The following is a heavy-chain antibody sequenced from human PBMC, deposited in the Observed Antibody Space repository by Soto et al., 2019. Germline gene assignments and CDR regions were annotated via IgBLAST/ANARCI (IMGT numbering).Heavy chain of an antibody. J-gene: IGHJ6*02. CDR2: IIPIFGTA. D-gene: IGHD4-4*01. V-gene: IGHV1-69*13. CDR1: GGTFSSYA. Sequence: SVKVSCKASGGTFSSYAISWVRQAPGQGLEWMGGIIPIFGTANYAQKFQGRVTITADESTSTAYMELSSLRAEDTAVYYCAKNVPTRSNYRTYGMDVWGQGTTVTVSS. CDR3: AKNVPTRSNYRTYGMDV.